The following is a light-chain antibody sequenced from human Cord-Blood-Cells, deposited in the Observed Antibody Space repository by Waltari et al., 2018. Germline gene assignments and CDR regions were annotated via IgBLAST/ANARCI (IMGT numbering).Light chain of an antibody. J-gene: IGKJ5*01. CDR2: WAS. V-gene: IGKV4-1*01. Sequence: DIVMTQSPDSLAVSLGERATINCKSSQSVLYSSNNKNYLAWYQQKPGQPPKLLIYWASTRGTGVPDRFRGSGSWTDFTLTISSLQAEDVAVYYCQQYYSTPITFGQGTRLEIK. CDR1: QSVLYSSNNKNY. CDR3: QQYYSTPIT.